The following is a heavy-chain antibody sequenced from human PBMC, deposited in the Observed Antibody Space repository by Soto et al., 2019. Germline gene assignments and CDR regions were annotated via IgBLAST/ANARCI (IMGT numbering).Heavy chain of an antibody. Sequence: QVQLVESGGGVVQPGGSLRLSCAASGFTFSSYAMHWVRQAPGKGLEWVAVISYEGYNKYYIDSVKGRFTISRDNSKNTLYLQMNSLSSEDTAMYYCARETDGTDVWGQGTTVTVSS. J-gene: IGHJ6*02. CDR1: GFTFSSYA. CDR2: ISYEGYNK. V-gene: IGHV3-30-3*01. CDR3: ARETDGTDV.